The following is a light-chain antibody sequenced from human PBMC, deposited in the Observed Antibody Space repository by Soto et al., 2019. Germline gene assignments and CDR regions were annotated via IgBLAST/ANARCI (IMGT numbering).Light chain of an antibody. CDR2: LNSDGSH. CDR1: SGHSSYA. V-gene: IGLV4-69*01. Sequence: QPVLTQSPSASASLGASVKLTCTLSSGHSSYAIAWHQQQPEKGPRYLMTLNSDGSHSKGDGIPDRFSGSSSGAERYLTSSSLQSEEEADYYCQTWGTGPLVFGGGTKLTVL. J-gene: IGLJ2*01. CDR3: QTWGTGPLV.